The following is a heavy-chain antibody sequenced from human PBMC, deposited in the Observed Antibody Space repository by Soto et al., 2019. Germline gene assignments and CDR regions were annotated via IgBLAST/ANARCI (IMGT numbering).Heavy chain of an antibody. CDR2: INHSGST. V-gene: IGHV4-34*01. Sequence: SETLSLTCAVYGGSFSGYYWSWIRQPPGKGLEGIGEINHSGSTNYNPSLKSRVTISVDTSKNQFSLQLRYVTAADPAVYYCARGLRNIVVVVAGYYFDYWGQGNMVTVS. J-gene: IGHJ4*02. CDR1: GGSFSGYY. D-gene: IGHD2-15*01. CDR3: ARGLRNIVVVVAGYYFDY.